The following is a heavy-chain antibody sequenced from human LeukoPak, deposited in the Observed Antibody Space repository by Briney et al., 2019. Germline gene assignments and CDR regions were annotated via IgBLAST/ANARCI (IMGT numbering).Heavy chain of an antibody. J-gene: IGHJ3*02. CDR2: IYHNGDT. Sequence: SETLSLTCIVSGGSIISGDYYWTWIRQPPGKGLEWIGYIYHNGDTYYNPSLRSRVSISVDTSKNQFSLKLTSVTAADTAVYYCARAGVVPAAINRAFDIWGQGSLVTLSS. V-gene: IGHV4-30-4*08. CDR1: GGSIISGDYY. CDR3: ARAGVVPAAINRAFDI. D-gene: IGHD2-2*02.